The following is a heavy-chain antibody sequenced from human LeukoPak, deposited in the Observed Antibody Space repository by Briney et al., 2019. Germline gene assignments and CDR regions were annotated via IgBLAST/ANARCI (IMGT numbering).Heavy chain of an antibody. CDR3: ARDLRGYCTNGVCLTSDFDY. V-gene: IGHV1-46*01. D-gene: IGHD2-8*01. CDR1: GYTFTSYY. CDR2: INPSGGST. J-gene: IGHJ4*02. Sequence: ASVKVSCKASGYTFTSYYMHWVRQAPGQGLEWMGIINPSGGSTSYTQKFQGRVTMTRDTSTSTVYMELSSLRSEDTAGYYCARDLRGYCTNGVCLTSDFDYWGQGTLVTVSS.